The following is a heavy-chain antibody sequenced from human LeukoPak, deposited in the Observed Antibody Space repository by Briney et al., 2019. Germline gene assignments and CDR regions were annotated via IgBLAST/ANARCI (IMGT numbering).Heavy chain of an antibody. Sequence: GGSLRLSCAASGFTFSYAMSWVRQAPGKGLEWVSAISGSGGSTYYADSVKGRFTISRDNAKNSLYLQMNTLRPEDTAVYYCARERQNKDFWSGGDYWGQGTLVTVSS. V-gene: IGHV3-23*01. CDR1: GFTFSYA. D-gene: IGHD3-3*01. J-gene: IGHJ4*02. CDR3: ARERQNKDFWSGGDY. CDR2: ISGSGGST.